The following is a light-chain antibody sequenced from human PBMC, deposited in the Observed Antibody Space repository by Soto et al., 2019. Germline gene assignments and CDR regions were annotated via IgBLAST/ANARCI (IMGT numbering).Light chain of an antibody. CDR3: SSYTSSSTYV. CDR2: DVS. V-gene: IGLV2-14*01. CDR1: SSDVGGYNY. Sequence: SALPQPSSVSVSPGRSITISCPGTSSDVGGYNYVSWYQQHPGKAPKLMIYDVSTRPSGVSDRFSGSKSGNTASLTISGLQAEDEADYYCSSYTSSSTYVFGTGTKVTVL. J-gene: IGLJ1*01.